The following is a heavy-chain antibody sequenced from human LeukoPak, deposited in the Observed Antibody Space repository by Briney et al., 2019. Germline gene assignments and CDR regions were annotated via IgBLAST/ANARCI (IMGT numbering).Heavy chain of an antibody. J-gene: IGHJ4*02. V-gene: IGHV4-39*01. CDR3: ARHYDILTGYSPFDY. CDR1: GGSISSSSYY. CDR2: IYYSGST. Sequence: SETLSLTCTVSGGSISSSSYYWGWIRQPPGKGLEWIGSIYYSGSTYYNPSLKSRVTISVDTSKNQFSLKLSSVTAADTAVYYCARHYDILTGYSPFDYWGQGTLVTVSS. D-gene: IGHD3-9*01.